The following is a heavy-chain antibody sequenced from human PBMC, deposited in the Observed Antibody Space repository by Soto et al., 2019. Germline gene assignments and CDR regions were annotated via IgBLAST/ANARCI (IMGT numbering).Heavy chain of an antibody. Sequence: QVRLLQSGAVAMKTGASVELSCEASGYSFTSHVIHWLRQAPGERLEWMGWIKPGTGATKYLQKFQGRVTITRDTSASTAYMELSSLRSEDTAVYYCATRGRSLGYYYGMDVWGQGTTVTVSS. CDR3: ATRGRSLGYYYGMDV. V-gene: IGHV1-3*01. CDR1: GYSFTSHV. D-gene: IGHD3-10*01. J-gene: IGHJ6*02. CDR2: IKPGTGAT.